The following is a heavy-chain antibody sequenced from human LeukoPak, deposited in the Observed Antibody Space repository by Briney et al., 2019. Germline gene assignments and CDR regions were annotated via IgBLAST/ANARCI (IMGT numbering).Heavy chain of an antibody. CDR3: ARHDSSGYKY. D-gene: IGHD3-22*01. V-gene: IGHV4-59*08. J-gene: IGHJ4*02. Sequence: RSSETLSLTCTVSGGSISRYYWSWIRQPPGKGLEWIGYIYYSGSTNYNPSLKSRVTISVDTSKNQFSLKVTSVTAADTAIYYCARHDSSGYKYWGQGTLVTVSS. CDR1: GGSISRYY. CDR2: IYYSGST.